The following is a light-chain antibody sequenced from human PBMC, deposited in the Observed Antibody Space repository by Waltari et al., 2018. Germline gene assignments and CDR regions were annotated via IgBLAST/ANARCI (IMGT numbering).Light chain of an antibody. J-gene: IGLJ3*02. V-gene: IGLV2-11*01. CDR1: RRYVGSYGS. CDR3: CSFGGGYPVV. Sequence: QSALTQPRSVSGSPGQSVTISCPGTRRYVGSYGSASWYPQHPGKAPKFMIYDVNKRPAGVPDRFSGSKSGNTASLTISGLQAEDEADYYCCSFGGGYPVVFGGGTTLTVL. CDR2: DVN.